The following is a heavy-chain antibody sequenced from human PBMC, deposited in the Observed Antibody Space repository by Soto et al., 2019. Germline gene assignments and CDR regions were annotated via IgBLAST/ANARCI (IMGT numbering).Heavy chain of an antibody. CDR2: VYYSGST. Sequence: SETLSLTCPVYGGSSRSHYWSGIRQPPGKGLEWIGFVYYSGSTNYNPSLKSRVTISVDTSKNHFSLKVSSVTAADTAVYYRAREGSTPGLFDSWGQGTLVTVS. CDR3: AREGSTPGLFDS. CDR1: GGSSRSHY. J-gene: IGHJ4*02. V-gene: IGHV4-59*11.